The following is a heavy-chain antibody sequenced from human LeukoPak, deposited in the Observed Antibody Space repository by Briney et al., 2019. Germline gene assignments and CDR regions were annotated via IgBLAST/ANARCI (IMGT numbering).Heavy chain of an antibody. D-gene: IGHD6-13*01. V-gene: IGHV3-30-3*01. CDR3: ARAYDSSWHNFDY. CDR1: GFTLSSFT. CDR2: ISYDESQK. Sequence: GRPLRLSCAASGFTLSSFTMHWVRHNPGKGLEWVAVISYDESQKWYADSVKGRFTISRDISKNTLYLEMDSLRYEDTAVYYCARAYDSSWHNFDYWGQGSLVTVSS. J-gene: IGHJ4*02.